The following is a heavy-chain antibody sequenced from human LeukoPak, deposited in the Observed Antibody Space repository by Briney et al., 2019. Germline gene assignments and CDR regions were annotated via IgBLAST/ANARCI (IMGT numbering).Heavy chain of an antibody. J-gene: IGHJ4*02. CDR2: IYHSGST. CDR1: GYSITTGYY. Sequence: SETLSLTCTVSGYSITTGYYWGWIRQPPGKGLEWIGSIYHSGSTYYNPSLKSRVTISVDTSRNQFSLELYSVTAADTAVYYCATLLTGYYRFDYWGQGTLVTVSS. D-gene: IGHD3-9*01. V-gene: IGHV4-38-2*02. CDR3: ATLLTGYYRFDY.